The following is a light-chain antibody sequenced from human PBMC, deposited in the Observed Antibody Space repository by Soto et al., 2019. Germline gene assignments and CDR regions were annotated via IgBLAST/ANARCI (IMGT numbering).Light chain of an antibody. V-gene: IGKV1-5*01. CDR2: DAS. J-gene: IGKJ1*01. Sequence: DIQMTQSPSTLSASVGDRVTITCRASQSISSWLAWYQQKPGKAPKLLIYDASSLESGVPSRFSGSGSGTEFTLTISSLQPDDFATYYCQQYNSYSWTFVQGSQVDIK. CDR3: QQYNSYSWT. CDR1: QSISSW.